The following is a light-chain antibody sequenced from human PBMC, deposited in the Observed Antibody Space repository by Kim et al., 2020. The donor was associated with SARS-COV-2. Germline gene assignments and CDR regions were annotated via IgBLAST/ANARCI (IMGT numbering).Light chain of an antibody. CDR1: QSISDF. Sequence: PGERATLSCRASQSISDFLGWYQQKVGQPHRLLIYNASHRATGIPARFSGSGSGTDFTLTISGLEPEDSAIYYCQHRADWPQTFGQGTKLEI. CDR2: NAS. CDR3: QHRADWPQT. V-gene: IGKV3-11*01. J-gene: IGKJ2*01.